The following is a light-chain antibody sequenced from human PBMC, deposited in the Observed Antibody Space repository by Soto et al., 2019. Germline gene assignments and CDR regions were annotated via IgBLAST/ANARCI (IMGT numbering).Light chain of an antibody. Sequence: QSALTQPPSASGSPGQSVTISCTGTSSDVGGYNCVSWYQQHPGKAPKLMIYEVSKRPSGVPDRFSGSKSGTTASLTVSGLQAEDEADYYCSSYAGSNIPVVFGGGTKVTVL. V-gene: IGLV2-8*01. CDR2: EVS. CDR3: SSYAGSNIPVV. CDR1: SSDVGGYNC. J-gene: IGLJ2*01.